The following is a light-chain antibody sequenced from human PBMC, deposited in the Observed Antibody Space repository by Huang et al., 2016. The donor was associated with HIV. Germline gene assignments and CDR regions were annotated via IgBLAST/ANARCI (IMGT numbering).Light chain of an antibody. CDR3: QQYGRTPPT. CDR2: GAS. J-gene: IGKJ4*01. CDR1: QKISNY. Sequence: DSVLTQSPGRLSLSPGERATLSCRASQKISNYLSWYKRKPGQPPRLPIYGASTRATGIPDRFSGSGSGTDFSLTISRRQPEDFAVYYCQQYGRTPPTFGGGTKVEIK. V-gene: IGKV3-20*01.